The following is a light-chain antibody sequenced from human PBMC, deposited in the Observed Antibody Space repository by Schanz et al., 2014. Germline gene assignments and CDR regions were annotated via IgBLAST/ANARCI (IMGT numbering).Light chain of an antibody. CDR2: GNS. J-gene: IGLJ2*01. V-gene: IGLV1-40*01. CDR1: SSNIGAGYD. Sequence: QSVLTQPPSVSGAPGQRVTISCTGSSSNIGAGYDVHWYQQLPGTAPKLLIYGNSNRPSGVPDRFSGSKSGTSASLAITGLQAEDEADYYCSSYTSSSTVVFGGGNKLTVL. CDR3: SSYTSSSTVV.